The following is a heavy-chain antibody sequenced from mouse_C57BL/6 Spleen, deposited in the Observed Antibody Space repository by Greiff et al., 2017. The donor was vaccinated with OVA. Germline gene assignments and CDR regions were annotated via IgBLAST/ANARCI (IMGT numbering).Heavy chain of an antibody. Sequence: EVKLMESGGGLVQPGGSLKLSCAASGFTFSDYYMYWVRQTPEKRLKWVAYISNGGGSTYYPDTVKGRFTISRDNAKNTLYLQMSRLKSEDTAMYYCASHYYGSSPYWYFDVWGTGTTVTVSS. D-gene: IGHD1-1*01. CDR1: GFTFSDYY. CDR2: ISNGGGST. CDR3: ASHYYGSSPYWYFDV. V-gene: IGHV5-12*01. J-gene: IGHJ1*03.